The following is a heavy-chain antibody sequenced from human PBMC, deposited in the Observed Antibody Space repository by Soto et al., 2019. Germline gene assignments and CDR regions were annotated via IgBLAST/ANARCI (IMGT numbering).Heavy chain of an antibody. Sequence: GGSLRLSCAASGFTFSSYAMSWVRQAPGKGLEWVSAISGSGGSTYYADSVKGRFTISRDNSKNTLYLQMNSLRAEDTAVYYCAKDGQRYSGYVGEFDYWGQGTLVTVSS. CDR3: AKDGQRYSGYVGEFDY. CDR1: GFTFSSYA. CDR2: ISGSGGST. D-gene: IGHD5-12*01. J-gene: IGHJ4*02. V-gene: IGHV3-23*01.